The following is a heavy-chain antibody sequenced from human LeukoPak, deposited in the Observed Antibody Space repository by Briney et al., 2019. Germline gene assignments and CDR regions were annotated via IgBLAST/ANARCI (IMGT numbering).Heavy chain of an antibody. J-gene: IGHJ6*02. V-gene: IGHV4-34*01. CDR3: ARRPYGSVQRGYYYYGMDV. CDR2: INHSGST. D-gene: IGHD3-10*01. Sequence: SETLSLTCAVYGGSFSGYYWSWIRQPPGKGLEWIGEINHSGSTNYNPSLKSRVTISVDTSKNQFSLKLSSVTAADTAVYYCARRPYGSVQRGYYYYGMDVWGQGTTVTVSS. CDR1: GGSFSGYY.